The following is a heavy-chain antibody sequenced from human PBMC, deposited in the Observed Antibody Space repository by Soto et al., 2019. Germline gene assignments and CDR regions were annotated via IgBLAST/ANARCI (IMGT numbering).Heavy chain of an antibody. D-gene: IGHD6-13*01. Sequence: QVQLVQSGAEVKKPGSSVKVSCKASGGTFSSYAISWVRQAPGQGLEWLGGIIPIFGTANYAQKFQGRVTITADESTSTAYMELSSLRSEDTAVYYCTSNMAAAGTFDYWGQGTLVTVSS. CDR3: TSNMAAAGTFDY. CDR1: GGTFSSYA. CDR2: IIPIFGTA. J-gene: IGHJ4*02. V-gene: IGHV1-69*01.